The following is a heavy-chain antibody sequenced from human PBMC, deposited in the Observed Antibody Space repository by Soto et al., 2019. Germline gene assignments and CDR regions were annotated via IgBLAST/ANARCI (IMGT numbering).Heavy chain of an antibody. CDR3: ARGGRVSEWQLQTPNYYYYYGMDV. J-gene: IGHJ6*02. V-gene: IGHV1-18*01. CDR2: ISAYNGNT. CDR1: GYTFTSYG. Sequence: ASVKVSCKASGYTFTSYGISWVRQAPGQGLEWMGWISAYNGNTNYSQKFQGRVTITRDTSASTAYMELSSLRSEDTAVYYCARGGRVSEWQLQTPNYYYYYGMDVWGQGTTVTVSS. D-gene: IGHD6-19*01.